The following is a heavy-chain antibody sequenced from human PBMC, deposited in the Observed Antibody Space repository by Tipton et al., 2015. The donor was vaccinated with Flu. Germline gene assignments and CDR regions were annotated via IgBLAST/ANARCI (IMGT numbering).Heavy chain of an antibody. CDR2: IYPSGTT. Sequence: TLSLTCTVSGVSIRSTNYFCAWIRQPPGKRLELIGSIYPSGTTYYNPSLKSRVTISVDTSKSQFSLMLRSVAAADTAVYYCARLSYYDVDLKNFYFDYWGQGALVTVSS. V-gene: IGHV4-39*01. D-gene: IGHD3-10*02. CDR3: ARLSYYDVDLKNFYFDY. CDR1: GVSIRSTNYF. J-gene: IGHJ4*02.